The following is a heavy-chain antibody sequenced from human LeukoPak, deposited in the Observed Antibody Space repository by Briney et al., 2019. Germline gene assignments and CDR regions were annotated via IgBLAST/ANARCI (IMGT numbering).Heavy chain of an antibody. Sequence: GGSLRLSCAASGFTFHQYAIHWVRQVPGRGLEWVSGISWNSGSIGYADSVRGRFTISRDNAKNSVYLQMNSLRAEDTALYYCAKDKAPLYSGYDWDLDFWGQGTLVIVSS. CDR3: AKDKAPLYSGYDWDLDF. J-gene: IGHJ4*02. CDR1: GFTFHQYA. CDR2: ISWNSGSI. V-gene: IGHV3-9*01. D-gene: IGHD5-12*01.